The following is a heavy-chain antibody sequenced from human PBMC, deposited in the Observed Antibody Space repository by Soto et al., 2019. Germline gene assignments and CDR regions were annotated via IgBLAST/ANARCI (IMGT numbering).Heavy chain of an antibody. V-gene: IGHV3-23*01. Sequence: GGSLRLSCEVSGVNFRGYAMSWVRQAPEKGLEWVSGIRIGPGITYYADSVKGRFTISSDISRKTVYLQMNNLRGEDTALYFCARSRSAMADGMNVWGQGTTVTVSS. CDR2: IRIGPGIT. CDR1: GVNFRGYA. J-gene: IGHJ6*02. D-gene: IGHD5-18*01. CDR3: ARSRSAMADGMNV.